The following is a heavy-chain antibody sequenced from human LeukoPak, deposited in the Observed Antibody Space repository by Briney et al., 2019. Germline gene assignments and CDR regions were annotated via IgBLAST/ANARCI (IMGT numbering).Heavy chain of an antibody. CDR2: INHSGST. J-gene: IGHJ4*02. Sequence: SETLSLTCAVYGGSFSGYYWSWIRQPPGKGLEWIGEINHSGSTNYNPSLKSGVTISVDTSKNQFSLKLSSVTAADTAVYYCARVGVGTLDYWGQGTLLTLST. CDR1: GGSFSGYY. V-gene: IGHV4-34*01. D-gene: IGHD3-3*01. CDR3: ARVGVGTLDY.